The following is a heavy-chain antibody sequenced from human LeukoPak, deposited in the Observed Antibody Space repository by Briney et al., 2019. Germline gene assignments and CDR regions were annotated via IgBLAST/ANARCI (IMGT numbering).Heavy chain of an antibody. CDR1: RYTLSSNY. J-gene: IGHJ4*02. CDR3: ASDLGGTTL. Sequence: GGCLRVSCADPRYTLSSNYMSWVRQAPGKGLEWVSVIYSGGSLYYADSVKGRFTISRDSSKNTLFFQMNGLRAEDTAVYYCASDLGGTTLWGQGTLVTVSS. D-gene: IGHD1-7*01. CDR2: IYSGGSL. V-gene: IGHV3-53*01.